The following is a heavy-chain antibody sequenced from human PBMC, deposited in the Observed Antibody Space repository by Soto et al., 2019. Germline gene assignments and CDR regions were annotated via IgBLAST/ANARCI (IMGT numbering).Heavy chain of an antibody. CDR2: ISWNSGSI. Sequence: FLSFSYATSRVTFGEYAKNSVRQASWKGLEWVSGISWNSGSIGYADSVKGRFNISRDNAKNSLYLQMNSLRAEDMALYYCEKNRIAAALGAFDIWGQGTMVTVS. J-gene: IGHJ3*02. V-gene: IGHV3-9*03. CDR1: RVTFGEYA. D-gene: IGHD6-13*01. CDR3: EKNRIAAALGAFDI.